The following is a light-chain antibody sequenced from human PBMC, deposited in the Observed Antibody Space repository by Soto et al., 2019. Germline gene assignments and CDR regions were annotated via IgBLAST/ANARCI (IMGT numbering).Light chain of an antibody. Sequence: IVLTQSPGTLSLSQGERATLSCTASQSVSSSYLAWYQQKPGQAPRLLIYGASSRATGIPDRFSGSGSGTDFTLTISRLEPEDFAVYYCQQYGSSPPTFGQGTRLEIK. V-gene: IGKV3-20*01. J-gene: IGKJ5*01. CDR2: GAS. CDR1: QSVSSSY. CDR3: QQYGSSPPT.